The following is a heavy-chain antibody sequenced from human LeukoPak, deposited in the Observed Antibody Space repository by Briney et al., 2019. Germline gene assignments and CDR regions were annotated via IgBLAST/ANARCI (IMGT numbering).Heavy chain of an antibody. J-gene: IGHJ4*02. V-gene: IGHV3-74*01. Sequence: PGGSLRLSCAASGFTFSAYWMHWVRQVPGEGLVWVSRINSDGYSIAYADSVKGRFTISRDNAKNTLYLEMNSLRAKDTAVYYCVRLVAMPYPYVDYWGQGTLVTVSS. CDR2: INSDGYSI. CDR1: GFTFSAYW. D-gene: IGHD2-21*01. CDR3: VRLVAMPYPYVDY.